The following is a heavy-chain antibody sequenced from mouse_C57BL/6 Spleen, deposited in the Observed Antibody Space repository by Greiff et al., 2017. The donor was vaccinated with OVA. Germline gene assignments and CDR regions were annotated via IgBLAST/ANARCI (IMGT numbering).Heavy chain of an antibody. CDR2: IIDGGSYT. CDR3: AREEGYYYGSSHFDY. Sequence: EVKLEESGGGLVKPGGSLKLSCAASGFTFSSYAMSWVRQTPEKRLEWVATIIDGGSYTYYPDNVKGRFTISRDNAKNNLYLQMSHLKSEDTAMYNGAREEGYYYGSSHFDYWGQGTTLTVSS. V-gene: IGHV5-4*01. CDR1: GFTFSSYA. J-gene: IGHJ2*01. D-gene: IGHD1-1*01.